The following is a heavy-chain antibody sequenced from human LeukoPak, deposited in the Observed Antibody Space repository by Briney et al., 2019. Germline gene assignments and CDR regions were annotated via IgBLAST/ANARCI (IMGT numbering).Heavy chain of an antibody. CDR1: GFTFRIYA. CDR3: ARDHRYAFDY. J-gene: IGHJ4*02. D-gene: IGHD3-9*01. Sequence: GGSLRLSCAASGFTFRIYAMSWVRQAPGKGLEWVSSISGSGDNTYYADSVKGRFTISRDNSNNTLSLQMDSLRAEDTAVYYCARDHRYAFDYWGQGTLVTVSS. V-gene: IGHV3-23*01. CDR2: ISGSGDNT.